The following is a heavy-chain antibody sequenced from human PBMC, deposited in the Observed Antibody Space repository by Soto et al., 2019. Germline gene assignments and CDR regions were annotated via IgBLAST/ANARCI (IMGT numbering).Heavy chain of an antibody. CDR1: GFTFSAYW. J-gene: IGHJ4*02. CDR2: INGDGSIT. D-gene: IGHD3-16*01. Sequence: GGCLRLSCTACGFTFSAYWMHWVRQVPGKGLVWVSRINGDGSITDYADSVKGRFTISRDNARNTLYLQINSLRVEDTAVYHCAREVWVPDYWGQGTLVTVSS. V-gene: IGHV3-74*01. CDR3: AREVWVPDY.